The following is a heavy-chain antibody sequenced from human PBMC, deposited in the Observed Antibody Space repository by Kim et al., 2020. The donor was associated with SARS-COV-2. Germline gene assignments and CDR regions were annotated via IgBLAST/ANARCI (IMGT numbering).Heavy chain of an antibody. CDR1: GGSISSYY. J-gene: IGHJ4*02. CDR2: IYYSGRT. V-gene: IGHV4-59*01. D-gene: IGHD3-22*01. Sequence: SETLSLTCTVSGGSISSYYWSWIRQPPGKGLEWIGYIYYSGRTNYNPSLKSRVTISVDTSKNQFSLKLSSVTAADTAEYSCARDNPYESSGYYYDYWGQGALVTVSP. CDR3: ARDNPYESSGYYYDY.